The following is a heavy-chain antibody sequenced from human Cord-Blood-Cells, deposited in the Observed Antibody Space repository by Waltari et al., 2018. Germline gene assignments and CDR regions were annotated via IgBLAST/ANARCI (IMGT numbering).Heavy chain of an antibody. D-gene: IGHD6-13*01. J-gene: IGHJ4*02. Sequence: QVQLQQSGPGLVKPSQPLSLTCAISGDSVSSNSAAWNWLRQSPSRALEWLGRTYYMSKWYNDYAVSVKSRITINPDTSKNQFSLQLNSVTPEDTAVYYCARGVKIAAAGSGSYYDYWGQGTLVTVSS. V-gene: IGHV6-1*01. CDR3: ARGVKIAAAGSGSYYDY. CDR2: TYYMSKWYN. CDR1: GDSVSSNSAA.